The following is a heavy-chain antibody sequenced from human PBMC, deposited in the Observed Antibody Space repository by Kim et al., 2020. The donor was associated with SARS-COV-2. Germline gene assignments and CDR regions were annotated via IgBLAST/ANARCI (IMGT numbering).Heavy chain of an antibody. CDR2: ISAYNGNT. V-gene: IGHV1-18*04. CDR1: GYTFTSYG. Sequence: ASVKVSCKASGYTFTSYGISWVRQAPGQGLEWMGWISAYNGNTNYAQKLQGRVTMTTDTSTSTAYMELRSLRSDDTAVYYCARPAFYDFWSGPTYYFDYWGQGTLVTVSS. J-gene: IGHJ4*02. CDR3: ARPAFYDFWSGPTYYFDY. D-gene: IGHD3-3*01.